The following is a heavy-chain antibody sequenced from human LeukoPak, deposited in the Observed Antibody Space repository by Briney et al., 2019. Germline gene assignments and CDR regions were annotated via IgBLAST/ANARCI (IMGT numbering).Heavy chain of an antibody. D-gene: IGHD6-6*01. Sequence: GASVKVSCKASGYTFTSYGISWVRQAPGQGLEWMGWISAYNGNTNYAQKLQGRVTMTTDTSTSTAYMELRSLRSDDTAVYYCARERASSIAARPNAFDIWGQGTMVTVSS. V-gene: IGHV1-18*01. CDR3: ARERASSIAARPNAFDI. J-gene: IGHJ3*02. CDR2: ISAYNGNT. CDR1: GYTFTSYG.